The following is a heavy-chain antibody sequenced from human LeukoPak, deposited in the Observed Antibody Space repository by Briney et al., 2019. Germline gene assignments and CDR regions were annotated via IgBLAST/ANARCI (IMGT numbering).Heavy chain of an antibody. D-gene: IGHD2-21*02. J-gene: IGHJ4*02. CDR1: GDSIRSYY. Sequence: SETLSLTCTVSGDSIRSYYWSWIRQPPEKGLEWIGTIYTSGGTLYNPSLQSRVTMSLDKSKSQFSLKLSSVTAADMAVYYCARFAFCGGNCWYYFDHWAREPWSPSPQ. CDR3: ARFAFCGGNCWYYFDH. V-gene: IGHV4-4*09. CDR2: IYTSGGT.